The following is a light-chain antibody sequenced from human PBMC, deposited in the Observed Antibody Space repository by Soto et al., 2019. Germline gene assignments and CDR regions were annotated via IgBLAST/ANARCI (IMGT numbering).Light chain of an antibody. CDR1: QSVSSSY. V-gene: IGKV3-20*01. J-gene: IGKJ2*01. Sequence: EIVLTQSPGTLSLSPGERATLSCRASQSVSSSYLAWYQQKPGQAPRLLIYGASSRATGIPDRFSGSGSGTDFTLTINRLEPEDFPVYYCQQYGSSPYTFGQGTKLEIK. CDR2: GAS. CDR3: QQYGSSPYT.